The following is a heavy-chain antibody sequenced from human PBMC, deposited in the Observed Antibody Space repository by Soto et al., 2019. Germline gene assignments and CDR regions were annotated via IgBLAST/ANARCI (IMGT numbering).Heavy chain of an antibody. CDR1: GYTFTSYD. D-gene: IGHD3-22*01. CDR3: ARGAKITMKRWFDP. V-gene: IGHV1-8*01. CDR2: MNPNSGNT. Sequence: ASVKVSCKASGYTFTSYDINWVRQATGQGLEWMGWMNPNSGNTGYAQKFQGRVTMTRNTSISTAYMELSSLRSEDTAVYYCARGAKITMKRWFDPWGQGTLVTVSS. J-gene: IGHJ5*02.